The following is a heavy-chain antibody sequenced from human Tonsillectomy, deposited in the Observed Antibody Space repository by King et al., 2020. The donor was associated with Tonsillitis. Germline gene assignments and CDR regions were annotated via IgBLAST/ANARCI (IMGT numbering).Heavy chain of an antibody. CDR2: INSDGSST. J-gene: IGHJ3*02. Sequence: VQLVESGGGLVQPGGSLRLSCAASGFTFSSYWMHWVRQAPGKGLVWVSRINSDGSSTSYADSVKGRFTISRDNAKNTLYLQMNSLRAKDTAVYYCARDLPRSYYYDSSGYYLAGDAFDIWGQGTMVTVSS. V-gene: IGHV3-74*01. CDR1: GFTFSSYW. CDR3: ARDLPRSYYYDSSGYYLAGDAFDI. D-gene: IGHD3-22*01.